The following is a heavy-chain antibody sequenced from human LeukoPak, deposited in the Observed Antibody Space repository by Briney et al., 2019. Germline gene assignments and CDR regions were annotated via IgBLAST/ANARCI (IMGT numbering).Heavy chain of an antibody. CDR2: IYYSGST. V-gene: IGHV4-38-2*02. CDR1: GYSISSGYY. CDR3: ARALRTPGYSSSWVLFDY. D-gene: IGHD6-13*01. J-gene: IGHJ4*02. Sequence: SETLSLTCTVSGYSISSGYYWGWIRQPPGKGLEWIGSIYYSGSTYYNPSLKSRVTISVDTSKNQFSLKLSSVTAADTAVYYCARALRTPGYSSSWVLFDYWGQGTLVTVSS.